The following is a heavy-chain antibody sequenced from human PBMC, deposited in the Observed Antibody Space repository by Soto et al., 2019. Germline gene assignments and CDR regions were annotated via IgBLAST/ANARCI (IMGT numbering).Heavy chain of an antibody. V-gene: IGHV3-49*04. CDR2: IRNQSYQEST. D-gene: IGHD3-10*01. Sequence: GGSLRLSCTGSGFPFDDFAINWVRQAPGKGLEWVGLIRNQSYQESTEYAAAVKGRFTIPRDTSNGIPDLQMHSLKTEDTAVYYCLQGGFGELSVYGMDVWGQGTTVTAP. CDR1: GFPFDDFA. J-gene: IGHJ6*02. CDR3: LQGGFGELSVYGMDV.